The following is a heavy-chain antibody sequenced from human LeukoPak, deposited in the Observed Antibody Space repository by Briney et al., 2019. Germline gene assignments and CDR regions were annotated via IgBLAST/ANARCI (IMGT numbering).Heavy chain of an antibody. Sequence: GGSLRLSCAASGFTFSSYSMNWVRQAPGKGLEWVSSISSSSSYIYYADSVKGRFTISRDNAKNSLYLQMNSLRAEDTAVYYCARSSSHPPTEWNDYWGQGTLVTVSS. J-gene: IGHJ4*02. CDR1: GFTFSSYS. V-gene: IGHV3-21*01. CDR2: ISSSSSYI. D-gene: IGHD6-6*01. CDR3: ARSSSHPPTEWNDY.